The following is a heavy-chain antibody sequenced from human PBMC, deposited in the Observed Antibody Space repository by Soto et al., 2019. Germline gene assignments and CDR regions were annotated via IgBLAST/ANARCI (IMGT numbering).Heavy chain of an antibody. D-gene: IGHD2-15*01. CDR2: ISYDGSNK. Sequence: GGSLRLSCAASGFTFSSYGMHWVRQAPGKGLEWVAVISYDGSNKYYADSVKGRFTISRDHSKNTLYLQMNSLRAEDTAVYYCAKGGPDIVVVVAATPLVYWGQGTLVTVSS. CDR1: GFTFSSYG. J-gene: IGHJ4*02. CDR3: AKGGPDIVVVVAATPLVY. V-gene: IGHV3-30*18.